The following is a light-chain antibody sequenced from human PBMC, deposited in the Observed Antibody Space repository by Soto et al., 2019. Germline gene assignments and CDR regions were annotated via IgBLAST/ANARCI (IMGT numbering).Light chain of an antibody. CDR3: CSYAGSYTPWV. Sequence: QSALTQPASVSGSPGQSITISCTGTSSDVGTYNFVSWFQQHPGKAPKLMIYEVSKRPSGVPDRFSGSKSGNTASLTISGLQAEDEADYYCCSYAGSYTPWVFGGGTKLTVL. V-gene: IGLV2-11*01. CDR1: SSDVGTYNF. CDR2: EVS. J-gene: IGLJ3*02.